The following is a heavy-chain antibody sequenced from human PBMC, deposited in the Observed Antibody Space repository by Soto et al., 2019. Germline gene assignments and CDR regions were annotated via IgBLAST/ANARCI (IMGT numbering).Heavy chain of an antibody. CDR3: ARGDDDASREGYSYGLDAFDI. J-gene: IGHJ3*02. CDR1: GGAFSSYA. V-gene: IGHV1-69*13. D-gene: IGHD5-18*01. Sequence: ASVKVSCKASGGAFSSYAISWVRQAPGQGLEWMGGIIPIFGTANYAQKFQGRVTITADESTSTAYMELSSLRSEDTAVYYCARGDDDASREGYSYGLDAFDIWGQGTMVTVSS. CDR2: IIPIFGTA.